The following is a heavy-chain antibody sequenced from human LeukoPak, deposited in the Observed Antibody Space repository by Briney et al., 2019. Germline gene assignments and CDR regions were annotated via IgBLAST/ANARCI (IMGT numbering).Heavy chain of an antibody. CDR1: AYTFTSCG. V-gene: IGHV1-18*01. D-gene: IGHD3-22*01. CDR2: ISAYNGNT. J-gene: IGHJ4*02. Sequence: ASGKVSCKASAYTFTSCGISWVRHAPGQGLEWMGWISAYNGNTTYAQKLQGRVTMTTDTSTSTAYMELRSLRSDDTAVYYCAKGGGYKVPFDYWGQGTLVTVSS. CDR3: AKGGGYKVPFDY.